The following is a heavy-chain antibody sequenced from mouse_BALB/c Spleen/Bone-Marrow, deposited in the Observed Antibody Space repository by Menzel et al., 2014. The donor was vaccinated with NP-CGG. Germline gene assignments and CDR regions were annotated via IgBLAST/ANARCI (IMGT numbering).Heavy chain of an antibody. D-gene: IGHD2-1*01. CDR1: GFNLQDPY. J-gene: IGHJ4*01. Sequence: EVQLQQSGAALVKPGASVQLSCTASGFNLQDPYMHWVKPRPEQGLEWIGRIDPANGNPTYDPKFQGKATITADTSSNTAYLQLSSLTSEDTAVYYWARVTWDDTGYYAMDYGGQGTSVTVSS. CDR2: IDPANGNP. V-gene: IGHV14-3*02. CDR3: ARVTWDDTGYYAMDY.